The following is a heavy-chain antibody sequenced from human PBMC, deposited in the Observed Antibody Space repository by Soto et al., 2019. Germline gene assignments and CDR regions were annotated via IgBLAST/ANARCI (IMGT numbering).Heavy chain of an antibody. CDR2: ISFDGNNK. V-gene: IGHV3-30*03. J-gene: IGHJ5*02. Sequence: GGSLRLSCAASGFTFKTYDMHWVRQAPGKGLEWVAIISFDGNNKYYADSVKGRFTISRDNSKNTLSLNMNSLRPNDTGLYYCARDPRGYTTSAWGQGTLVTVSS. CDR1: GFTFKTYD. D-gene: IGHD5-12*01. CDR3: ARDPRGYTTSA.